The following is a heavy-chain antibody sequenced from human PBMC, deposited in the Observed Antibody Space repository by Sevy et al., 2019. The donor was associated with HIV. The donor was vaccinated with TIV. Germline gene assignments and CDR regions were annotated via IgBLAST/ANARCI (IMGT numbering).Heavy chain of an antibody. CDR1: GGSISSSSYL. V-gene: IGHV4-39*01. J-gene: IGHJ5*02. D-gene: IGHD6-6*01. CDR2: IYYTGST. CDR3: AMEYNLSSGWFDP. Sequence: SETLSLTCTVSGGSISSSSYLWGWIRQPPGKGLEWIGSIYYTGSTYYNPSLKSRVTISRDTSKNQFSLKLSSVTAADTAVYYCAMEYNLSSGWFDPWGQGTLVTVSS.